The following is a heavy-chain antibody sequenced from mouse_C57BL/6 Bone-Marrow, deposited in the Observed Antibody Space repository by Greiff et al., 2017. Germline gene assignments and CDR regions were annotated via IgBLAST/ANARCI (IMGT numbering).Heavy chain of an antibody. CDR1: GYAFSSYW. Sequence: QVQLQQSGAELVKPGASVKISCKASGYAFSSYWMNWVKQRPGKGLEWIGQIYPGDGDTNYNGKFKGKATLTAAKSSSTAYMQLSSLTSEDSAVYFCARCSSYSAWFAYWGQGTLVTVSA. D-gene: IGHD1-1*01. V-gene: IGHV1-80*01. J-gene: IGHJ3*01. CDR2: IYPGDGDT. CDR3: ARCSSYSAWFAY.